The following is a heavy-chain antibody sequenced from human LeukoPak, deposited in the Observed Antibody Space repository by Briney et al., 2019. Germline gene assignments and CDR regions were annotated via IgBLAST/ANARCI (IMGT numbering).Heavy chain of an antibody. CDR3: AGLQTYYYDSGSDY. Sequence: ASVKVSCKASGYTFTGYYMHWVRQAPGQGLEWMGWINPNSGGTNYAQKFQGRVTMTRDTSISTAYMELSRLRSDDTAVYYCAGLQTYYYDSGSDYWGQGTLVTVSS. J-gene: IGHJ4*02. CDR2: INPNSGGT. CDR1: GYTFTGYY. V-gene: IGHV1-2*02. D-gene: IGHD3-22*01.